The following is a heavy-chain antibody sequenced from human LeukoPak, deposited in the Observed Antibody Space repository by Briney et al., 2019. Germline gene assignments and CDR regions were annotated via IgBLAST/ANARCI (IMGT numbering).Heavy chain of an antibody. CDR3: ARGTTVVTLNWFDL. V-gene: IGHV3-21*01. Sequence: GGSLRLSCAASGFTFSSYSMNWVRQAPGKGLEWVSSISSSSSYIYYADSVKGRFTISRDNAKNSLYLQMNSLRAEDTAVYYCARGTTVVTLNWFDLWGQGTLVTVSS. CDR2: ISSSSSYI. CDR1: GFTFSSYS. D-gene: IGHD4-23*01. J-gene: IGHJ5*02.